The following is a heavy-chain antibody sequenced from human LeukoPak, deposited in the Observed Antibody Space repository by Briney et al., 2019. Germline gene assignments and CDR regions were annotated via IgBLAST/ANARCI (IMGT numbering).Heavy chain of an antibody. Sequence: PGRCMSPSSVVATPTLGTYSMTWVSPLDGGGMEWDSSTYNSGAKIIYADSVKGRFTISRDNSKNMLYLQMNSLSVEDTAVYYCAKDVAPGSGWDLDYWGQGTLVTVSS. CDR1: TPTLGTYS. CDR2: TYNSGAKI. CDR3: AKDVAPGSGWDLDY. V-gene: IGHV3-23*01. D-gene: IGHD6-19*01. J-gene: IGHJ4*02.